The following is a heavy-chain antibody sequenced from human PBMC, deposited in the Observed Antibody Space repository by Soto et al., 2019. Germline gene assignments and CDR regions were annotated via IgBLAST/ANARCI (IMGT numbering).Heavy chain of an antibody. CDR2: ISTYNGNT. J-gene: IGHJ6*03. CDR1: GYPFTSYS. Sequence: QVQLMQSGAEVKKPGASVKVSCKASGYPFTSYSISWVRQAPGQGLEWMGWISTYNGNTNYAQKFQGRLTMTTDTYTSTAYMEVRSLSSDDTAVYYCARGVDYFYQYMDVWGKGTTVTVSS. CDR3: ARGVDYFYQYMDV. V-gene: IGHV1-18*01.